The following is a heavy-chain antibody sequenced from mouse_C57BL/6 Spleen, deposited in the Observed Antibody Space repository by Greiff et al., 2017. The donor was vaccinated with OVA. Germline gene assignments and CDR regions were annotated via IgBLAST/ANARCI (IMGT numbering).Heavy chain of an antibody. Sequence: QVQLQQPGAELVKPGASVKLSCKASGYTFTSYWMHWVKQRPGQGLEWIGMIYPNSGSTNYNEKFKSKATLTADKSSSTAYMHLSSLTSEDSAVFYCARVDGYFAYFDFWGQGTTLTVST. D-gene: IGHD2-3*01. V-gene: IGHV1-64*01. CDR1: GYTFTSYW. CDR2: IYPNSGST. CDR3: ARVDGYFAYFDF. J-gene: IGHJ2*01.